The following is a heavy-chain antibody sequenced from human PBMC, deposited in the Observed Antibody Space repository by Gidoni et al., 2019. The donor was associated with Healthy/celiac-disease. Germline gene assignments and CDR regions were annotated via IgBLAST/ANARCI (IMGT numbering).Heavy chain of an antibody. CDR1: GFTFSRYG. CDR2: ISYDGSKK. D-gene: IGHD3-22*01. V-gene: IGHV3-30*18. J-gene: IGHJ4*02. Sequence: QVQLVESGGGVVQPGRSLRLSCAASGFTFSRYGMHWVRQAPGKGLAWVAVISYDGSKKYYADAVKGRFTIARDNSKNTLYLQMNSLRAEDTAVYYCAKDYYDSSGYYPFLDYWGQGTLVTVSS. CDR3: AKDYYDSSGYYPFLDY.